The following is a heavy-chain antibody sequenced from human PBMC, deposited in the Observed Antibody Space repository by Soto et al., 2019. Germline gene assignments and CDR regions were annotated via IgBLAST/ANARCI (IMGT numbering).Heavy chain of an antibody. CDR2: ISSDGNNQ. J-gene: IGHJ3*02. Sequence: QVQLVESGGGVVQPGTSLRLSCAASGFTSSSFVIHWVRQAPGKGLEWLAVISSDGNNQYYADSVKGRFTISRDNSKRTLYLQVNSLRAEDTAVYSCAKERGVLDAFDMWGQGTMVTVS. CDR1: GFTSSSFV. D-gene: IGHD3-10*01. V-gene: IGHV3-30*18. CDR3: AKERGVLDAFDM.